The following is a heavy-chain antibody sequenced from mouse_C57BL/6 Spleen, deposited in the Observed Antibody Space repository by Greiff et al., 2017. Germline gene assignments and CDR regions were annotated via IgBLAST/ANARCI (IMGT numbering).Heavy chain of an antibody. CDR3: ARDGYGSSHYFDY. CDR1: GFTFSSYA. J-gene: IGHJ2*01. V-gene: IGHV5-4*01. D-gene: IGHD1-1*01. Sequence: EVQGVESGGGLVKPGGSLKLSCAASGFTFSSYAMSWVRQTPEKRLEWVATISDGGSYTYYPDNVKGRFTISRDNAKNNLYLQMSHLKSEDTAMYYCARDGYGSSHYFDYWGQGTTLTVSS. CDR2: ISDGGSYT.